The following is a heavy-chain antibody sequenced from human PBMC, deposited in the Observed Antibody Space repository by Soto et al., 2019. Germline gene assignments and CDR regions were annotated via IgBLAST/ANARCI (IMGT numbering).Heavy chain of an antibody. CDR3: ARGLSSSQRC. CDR1: GFTFSSYA. J-gene: IGHJ4*02. V-gene: IGHV3-30-3*01. CDR2: ISYDGSNK. D-gene: IGHD6-13*01. Sequence: PGGSLRLSCAASGFTFSSYAMHWVRQAPGKGLEWVAVISYDGSNKYYADSVKGRFTISRDNSKNTLYLQMNSLRAEDTAVYYCARGLSSSQRCWGQETQVTVSS.